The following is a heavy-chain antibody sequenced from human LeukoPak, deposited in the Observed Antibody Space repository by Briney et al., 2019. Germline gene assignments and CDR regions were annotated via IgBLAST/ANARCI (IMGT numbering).Heavy chain of an antibody. CDR2: ISSSGSTI. CDR1: GFTFSSYE. D-gene: IGHD3-9*01. J-gene: IGHJ4*02. V-gene: IGHV3-48*03. Sequence: PGGSLRLSCAVSGFTFSSYEMNWVRQAPGKGLEWVSYISSSGSTIYYADSAKGRFTISRDNAKNSLYLQMNSLRAEDTAVYYCARDDPYYGILTGYYRGYYFDYWGQGTLVTVSS. CDR3: ARDDPYYGILTGYYRGYYFDY.